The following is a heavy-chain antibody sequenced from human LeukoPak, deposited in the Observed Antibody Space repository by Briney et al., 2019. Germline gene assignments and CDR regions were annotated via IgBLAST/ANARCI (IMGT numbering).Heavy chain of an antibody. CDR1: GGTFSSYA. Sequence: SVKVSCKASGGTFSSYAISWVRQAPGQGLEWMGGIIPIFGTANYAQKFQGRVTITADDSTSTAYMELSSLRSEDTAVYYCARGHDFWSGSGGLQYNWFDPWGQGTLVTVSS. J-gene: IGHJ5*02. V-gene: IGHV1-69*13. CDR3: ARGHDFWSGSGGLQYNWFDP. CDR2: IIPIFGTA. D-gene: IGHD3-3*01.